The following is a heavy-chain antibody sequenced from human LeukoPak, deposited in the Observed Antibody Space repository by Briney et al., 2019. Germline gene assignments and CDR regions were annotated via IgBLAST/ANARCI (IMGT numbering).Heavy chain of an antibody. Sequence: PGGSLRLSCAASGFTFSSYAMIWVRQAPGKGLEWVSYISSTGTSIYYADSVKGRFTFSRDNAKNSLYLQMNSLRAEDTAVYYCARDDGDNAYDYWGQGTLVTVSS. J-gene: IGHJ4*02. D-gene: IGHD4-17*01. CDR3: ARDDGDNAYDY. CDR1: GFTFSSYA. V-gene: IGHV3-48*01. CDR2: ISSTGTSI.